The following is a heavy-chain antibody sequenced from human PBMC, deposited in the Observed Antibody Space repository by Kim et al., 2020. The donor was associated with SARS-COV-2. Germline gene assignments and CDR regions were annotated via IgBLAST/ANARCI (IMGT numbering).Heavy chain of an antibody. D-gene: IGHD2-2*01. CDR2: IYYSGST. Sequence: SETLSLTCTVSGGSVSSGSYYWSWIRQPPGKGLEWIGYIYYSGSTNYNPSLKSRVTISVDTSKNQFSLKLSSVTAADTAVYYCARTNQLLRDYWGQGTLVTVSS. CDR3: ARTNQLLRDY. V-gene: IGHV4-61*01. CDR1: GGSVSSGSYY. J-gene: IGHJ4*02.